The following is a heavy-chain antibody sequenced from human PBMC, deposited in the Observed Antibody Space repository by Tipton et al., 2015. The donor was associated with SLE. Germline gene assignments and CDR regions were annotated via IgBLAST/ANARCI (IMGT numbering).Heavy chain of an antibody. V-gene: IGHV4-59*08. CDR3: ARYSGYANFDY. CDR2: IYYSGST. Sequence: TLSLTCTVSGGSISSYYWSWIRQPPGKGLEWIGYIYYSGSTNYNPSLKSRVTISVDTSQNQFSLKLSSVTAADTAVYYCARYSGYANFDYWGQGTLVTVSS. CDR1: GGSISSYY. J-gene: IGHJ4*02. D-gene: IGHD5-12*01.